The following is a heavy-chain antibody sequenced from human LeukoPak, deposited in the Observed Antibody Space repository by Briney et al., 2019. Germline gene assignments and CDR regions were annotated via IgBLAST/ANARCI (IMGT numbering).Heavy chain of an antibody. CDR1: GFTFSSYW. CDR3: ARRGLVPAFDI. CDR2: ISGDGSST. Sequence: GGSLRLSCAASGFTFSSYWMHWARQAPGKGLVWVSRISGDGSSTTYADAVKGRFTISRDNAKNTLYLQMSSLRGEDTAAYYCARRGLVPAFDIWGQGTMVTVAS. V-gene: IGHV3-74*01. D-gene: IGHD2-2*01. J-gene: IGHJ3*02.